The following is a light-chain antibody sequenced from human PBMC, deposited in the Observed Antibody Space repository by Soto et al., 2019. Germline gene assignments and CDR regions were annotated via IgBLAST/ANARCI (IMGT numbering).Light chain of an antibody. J-gene: IGKJ3*01. CDR2: DAY. Sequence: DTQMTKSPSSLSASVGDRVTITCRASQGIYNYLAWYQQKPGQVPKILIYDAYSLVSGFPSRFSGSGSGTEFTRTISSQQPEDVATDYCQKCNNAPFTIGTGPKVDIK. CDR3: QKCNNAPFT. V-gene: IGKV1-27*01. CDR1: QGIYNY.